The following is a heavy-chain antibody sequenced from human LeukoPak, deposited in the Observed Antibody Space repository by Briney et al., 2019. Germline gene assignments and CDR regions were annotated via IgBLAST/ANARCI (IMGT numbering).Heavy chain of an antibody. V-gene: IGHV3-33*01. D-gene: IGHD2-2*01. CDR2: IWYDGSNK. CDR3: ARELEYQLPYFHY. J-gene: IGHJ4*02. CDR1: GFTFKSYG. Sequence: GGSLRLSCAASGFTFKSYGMHWVRQAPGKGLEWVAVIWYDGSNKYYADSVKGRFTISRDNSKNTLYLQMNSLRAEDMAVYYCARELEYQLPYFHYWGQGTLVTVSS.